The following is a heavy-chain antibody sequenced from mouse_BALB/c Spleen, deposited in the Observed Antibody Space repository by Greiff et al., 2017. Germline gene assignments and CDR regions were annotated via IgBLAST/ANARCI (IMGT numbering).Heavy chain of an antibody. V-gene: IGHV1-18*01. CDR3: AKENRYGNFAWFAY. CDR1: GYSFTGYT. J-gene: IGHJ3*01. D-gene: IGHD2-10*02. CDR2: INPYNGGT. Sequence: KQSGPELVKPGASMKISCKASGYSFTGYTMNWVKQSHGKNLEWIGLINPYNGGTSYNQKFKGKATLTVDKSSSTAYMELLSLTSEDSAVYYCAKENRYGNFAWFAYWGQGTLVTVSA.